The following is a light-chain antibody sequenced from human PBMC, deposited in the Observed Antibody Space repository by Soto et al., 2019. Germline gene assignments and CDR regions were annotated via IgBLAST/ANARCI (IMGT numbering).Light chain of an antibody. CDR3: QLHT. CDR1: QSVSSY. J-gene: IGKJ5*01. CDR2: DAS. Sequence: EIVLTQSPATLSLSPGERATLSCRASQSVSSYLAWYQQKPGQAPRLLIYDASNRATGIPSRFSGSGSGTDFTLTISSLEPEDFAVYYCQLHTFGQGTRLEIK. V-gene: IGKV3-11*01.